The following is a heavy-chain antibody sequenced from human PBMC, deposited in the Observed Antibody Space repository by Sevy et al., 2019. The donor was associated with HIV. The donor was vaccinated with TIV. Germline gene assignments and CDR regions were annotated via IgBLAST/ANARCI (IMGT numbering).Heavy chain of an antibody. CDR1: GFTFGDYY. D-gene: IGHD4-17*01. V-gene: IGHV3-11*01. Sequence: GGSLRLSCTASGFTFGDYYMSWIRQAPGKGLEWVSYISSSGSTIYYADSVKGRFTISRDNAKNSLYLQMNSLRAEDTAVYYCARDSGDYVKDYYYYYGTDVWGQGTTVTVSS. CDR3: ARDSGDYVKDYYYYYGTDV. CDR2: ISSSGSTI. J-gene: IGHJ6*02.